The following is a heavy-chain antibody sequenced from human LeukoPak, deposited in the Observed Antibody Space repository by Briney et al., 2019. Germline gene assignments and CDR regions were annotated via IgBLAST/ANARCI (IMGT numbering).Heavy chain of an antibody. J-gene: IGHJ4*02. CDR2: VWSDGNGK. V-gene: IGHV3-33*01. CDR3: VRVLTVTFDS. D-gene: IGHD4-17*01. CDR1: GFTFSTYG. Sequence: GGSLRLSCAASGFTFSTYGMHWVRQAPGKGLEWVALVWSDGNGKFYADSVKGRFTISRGNSKNTLYPQMNSLRADDTAVYYCVRVLTVTFDSWGQGALVTVSS.